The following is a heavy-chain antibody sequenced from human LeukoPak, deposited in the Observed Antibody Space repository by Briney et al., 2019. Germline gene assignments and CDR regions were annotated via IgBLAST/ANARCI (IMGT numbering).Heavy chain of an antibody. J-gene: IGHJ6*03. V-gene: IGHV4-59*01. CDR1: GGSISSYY. CDR2: IYYSGST. Sequence: SETLSLTCTVSGGSISSYYWSWIRQPPGKGLEWIGYIYYSGSTNYNPSLKSRVTISVDTSKNQFSLKLSSVTAADTAVYYCARSRPPSSNFYFYYQYMDVWGKGTTVTVSS. CDR3: ARSRPPSSNFYFYYQYMDV.